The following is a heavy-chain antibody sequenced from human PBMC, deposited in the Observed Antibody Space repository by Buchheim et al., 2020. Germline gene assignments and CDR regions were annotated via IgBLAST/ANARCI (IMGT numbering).Heavy chain of an antibody. CDR3: ARGVGYYDILTGYYTGWFDP. CDR2: INHSGST. V-gene: IGHV4-34*01. CDR1: GGSFSGYY. J-gene: IGHJ5*02. D-gene: IGHD3-9*01. Sequence: QVQLQQWGAGLLKPSETLSLTCAVYGGSFSGYYWSWIRQPPGKGLEWIGEINHSGSTNYNPSLKSRVTISVDTSKNQFSLKLSSVTAADTAVYYCARGVGYYDILTGYYTGWFDPWGQGTL.